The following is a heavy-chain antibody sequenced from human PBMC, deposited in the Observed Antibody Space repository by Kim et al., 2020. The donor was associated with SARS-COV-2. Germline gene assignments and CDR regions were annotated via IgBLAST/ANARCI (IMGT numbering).Heavy chain of an antibody. CDR3: AKQEGSGSYWGGDFDY. V-gene: IGHV3-30*18. J-gene: IGHJ4*02. CDR1: GFTFSSYG. Sequence: GGSLRLSCAASGFTFSSYGMHWVRQAPGKGLEWMAVISYDGSNKYYADSVKGRFTISRYNSKNTVNLQMNSLRAEDTAVYYCAKQEGSGSYWGGDFDYWGQGTLVTVSS. D-gene: IGHD3-10*01. CDR2: ISYDGSNK.